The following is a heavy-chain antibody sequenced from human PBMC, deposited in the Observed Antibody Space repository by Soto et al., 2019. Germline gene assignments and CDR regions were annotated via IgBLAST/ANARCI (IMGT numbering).Heavy chain of an antibody. CDR2: ISYDGSNK. CDR1: GFTFSSYG. Sequence: PGGSLRLSCAASGFTFSSYGMHWFRQAPGKGLEWVAVISYDGSNKYYADSVKGRFTISRDNSKNTLYLQMNSLRAEDTAVYYCAKVRLLVSVGAAFDYWGQGTLVTVSS. D-gene: IGHD1-26*01. V-gene: IGHV3-30*18. CDR3: AKVRLLVSVGAAFDY. J-gene: IGHJ4*02.